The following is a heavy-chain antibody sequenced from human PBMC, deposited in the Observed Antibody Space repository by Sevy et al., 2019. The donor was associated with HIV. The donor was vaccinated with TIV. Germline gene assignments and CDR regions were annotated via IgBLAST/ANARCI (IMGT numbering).Heavy chain of an antibody. J-gene: IGHJ1*01. CDR2: IWNDGSKK. CDR3: ATNGQGLPDCGGDCQNAEYLQH. CDR1: GFTFSSYG. V-gene: IGHV3-33*08. D-gene: IGHD2-21*01. Sequence: GSLRLSCVVSGFTFSSYGMNWARQAPGKGLEWVAVIWNDGSKKYYVDSVKGRFTISRDNFKNTLYLQMDSLRAEDTAVYYCATNGQGLPDCGGDCQNAEYLQHWGQGTLVTVSS.